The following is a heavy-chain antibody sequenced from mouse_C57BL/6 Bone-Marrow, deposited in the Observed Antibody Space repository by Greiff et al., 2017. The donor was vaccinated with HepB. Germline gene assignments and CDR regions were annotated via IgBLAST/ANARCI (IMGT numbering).Heavy chain of an antibody. CDR2: IHPNSGST. CDR1: GYTFTSYW. V-gene: IGHV1-64*01. D-gene: IGHD2-1*01. Sequence: VQLQQPGAELVKPGASVKLSCKASGYTFTSYWMHWVKQRPGQGLEWIGMIHPNSGSTNYNEKFKSKATLTVDKSSSTAYMQLSSLTSEDSAVYYCARRGLLYWYFDVWGTGTTVTGSS. J-gene: IGHJ1*03. CDR3: ARRGLLYWYFDV.